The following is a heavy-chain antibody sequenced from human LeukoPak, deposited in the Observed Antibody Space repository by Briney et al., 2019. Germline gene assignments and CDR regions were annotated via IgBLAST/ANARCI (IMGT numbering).Heavy chain of an antibody. CDR3: ARLGYCSSTSCPEIDY. J-gene: IGHJ4*02. V-gene: IGHV1-18*01. CDR2: IGGYNGNT. CDR1: SYTFTRYG. D-gene: IGHD2-2*01. Sequence: ASVKVSCKASSYTFTRYGISWVRQAPGQGLEWMGWIGGYNGNTNYAQKFQGRVSMTADTSTSTAYMELRSLRSDDTAVYYCARLGYCSSTSCPEIDYWGQGTLVTVSS.